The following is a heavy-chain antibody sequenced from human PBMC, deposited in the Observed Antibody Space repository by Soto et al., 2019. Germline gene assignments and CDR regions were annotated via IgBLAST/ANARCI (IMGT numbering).Heavy chain of an antibody. J-gene: IGHJ3*02. D-gene: IGHD3-3*01. CDR3: ARPYSGYYSDAFDI. Sequence: EVQLVETGGGLIQPGGSLRLSCAASGFTVSSNYMSWVRQAPGKGLEWVSVIYSGGSTYYADSVKGRFTISRDNSKNTLYLQMNSLRAEDTAVYYCARPYSGYYSDAFDIWGQGTMVTVSS. V-gene: IGHV3-53*02. CDR1: GFTVSSNY. CDR2: IYSGGST.